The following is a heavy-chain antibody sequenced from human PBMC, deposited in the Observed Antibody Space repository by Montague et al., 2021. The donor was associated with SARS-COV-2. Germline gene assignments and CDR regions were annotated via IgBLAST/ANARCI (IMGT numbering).Heavy chain of an antibody. CDR3: ARDNSVYKIMFLSDREYFFDY. CDR2: GDYGANT. V-gene: IGHV4-38-2*02. CDR1: DFSITRGYY. Sequence: SDTLSLTCTVSDFSITRGYYWCWILQPPGKGLEWIGSGDYGANTHYNQSLQSRGSITVDTSKNQFSLKLNSLTAADTAMSYCARDNSVYKIMFLSDREYFFDYWGQGILVTVSS. J-gene: IGHJ4*02. D-gene: IGHD3/OR15-3a*01.